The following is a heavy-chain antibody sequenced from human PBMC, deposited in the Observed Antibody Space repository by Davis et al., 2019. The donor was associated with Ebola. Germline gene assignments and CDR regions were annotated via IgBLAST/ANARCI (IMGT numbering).Heavy chain of an antibody. Sequence: AASVKVSCKASGYTFTSYAMHWVRQAPGQRLEWMGWINAGNGNTKYSQKFQGRVTITRDTSASTAYMELSSLRSEDTAVYYCAREPQRLAAAGRNYYYGMDVWGQGTTVTVSS. CDR1: GYTFTSYA. V-gene: IGHV1-3*01. J-gene: IGHJ6*02. CDR3: AREPQRLAAAGRNYYYGMDV. D-gene: IGHD6-13*01. CDR2: INAGNGNT.